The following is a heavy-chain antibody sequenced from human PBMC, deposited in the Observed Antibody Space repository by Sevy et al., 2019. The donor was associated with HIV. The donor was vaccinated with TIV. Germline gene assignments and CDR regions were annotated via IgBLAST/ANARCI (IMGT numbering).Heavy chain of an antibody. CDR3: ARAGYCTSASCYTFYFYYMDV. Sequence: ASVKVSCKASGYSFTSYSMHWVRQAPGQGLEWMGIVNPSGGSTTYAQKFQGRVTMTRDTSTSTVYMELSSLRSEDTAVYYCARAGYCTSASCYTFYFYYMDVWGKGTTVTVSS. CDR1: GYSFTSYS. CDR2: VNPSGGST. V-gene: IGHV1-46*03. J-gene: IGHJ6*03. D-gene: IGHD2-2*02.